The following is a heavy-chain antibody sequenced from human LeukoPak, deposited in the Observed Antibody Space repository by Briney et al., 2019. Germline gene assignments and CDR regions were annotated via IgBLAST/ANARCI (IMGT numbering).Heavy chain of an antibody. J-gene: IGHJ4*02. V-gene: IGHV3-30-3*01. CDR1: GFTFSSYA. CDR3: AREGTYYYGSGSYSRRYYFDY. D-gene: IGHD3-10*01. CDR2: ISYDGSNK. Sequence: PGGSLRLSCADSGFTFSSYAMHWVRQAPGKGLEWVAVISYDGSNKYYADSVKGRFTISRDNSKNTLYLQMNSLRAEDTAVYYCAREGTYYYGSGSYSRRYYFDYWGQGTLVTVSS.